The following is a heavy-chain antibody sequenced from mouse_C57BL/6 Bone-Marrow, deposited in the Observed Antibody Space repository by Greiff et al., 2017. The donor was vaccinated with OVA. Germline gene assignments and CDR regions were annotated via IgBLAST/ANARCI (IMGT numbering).Heavy chain of an antibody. CDR3: ARRIYYGYAMDY. CDR1: GFTFSSYG. Sequence: VQLKESGGDLVKPGGSLKLSCAASGFTFSSYGMSWVRQTPDKRLEWVATISSGGSYTYYPDSVKGRFTISRDNAKNTLYLQMSSLKSEDTAMYYCARRIYYGYAMDYWGQGTSVTVSS. V-gene: IGHV5-6*01. D-gene: IGHD2-1*01. CDR2: ISSGGSYT. J-gene: IGHJ4*01.